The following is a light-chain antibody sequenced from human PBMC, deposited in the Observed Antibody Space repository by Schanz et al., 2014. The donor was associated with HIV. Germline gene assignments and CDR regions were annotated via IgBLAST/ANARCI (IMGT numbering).Light chain of an antibody. V-gene: IGLV1-51*01. Sequence: QSVLTQPPSVSAAPGQKITISCSGGTSNVVSNYVSWFQQFPGTTPKLLIYVTHQRPSEIPDRISGSKTGTSATLAINGLQTGDEADYYCATWHSSLREVVFGGGTKLTVL. CDR3: ATWHSSLREVV. CDR1: TSNVVSNY. J-gene: IGLJ2*01. CDR2: VTH.